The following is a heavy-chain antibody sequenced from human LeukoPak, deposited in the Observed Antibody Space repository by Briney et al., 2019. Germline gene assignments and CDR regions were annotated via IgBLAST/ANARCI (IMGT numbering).Heavy chain of an antibody. CDR3: ASPVGATTVRAFDI. J-gene: IGHJ3*02. Sequence: HPGGSLRLSCAASGFIFSDHYMDWVRQAPGKGLEWVGRTRNEANIYTTKYAASVKGRFTISRDDSKNSLYLQMNSLKTEDTAVYYRASPVGATTVRAFDIWGQGTMVTVSS. V-gene: IGHV3-72*01. CDR2: TRNEANIYTT. CDR1: GFIFSDHY. D-gene: IGHD1-26*01.